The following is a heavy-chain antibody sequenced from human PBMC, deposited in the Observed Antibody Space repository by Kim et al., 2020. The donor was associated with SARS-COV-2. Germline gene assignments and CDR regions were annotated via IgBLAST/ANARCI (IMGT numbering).Heavy chain of an antibody. D-gene: IGHD3-22*01. V-gene: IGHV3-74*01. CDR2: INGDGSFT. J-gene: IGHJ4*02. CDR3: VRDSSGSY. Sequence: GGSLRLSCAASEVTLSKYWMHWVRQAPGSGLVWVSCINGDGSFTSHADSVKGRFTISRDNAKNTLYLQMNSLRVDDTAVYYCVRDSSGSYWGPGTLVTVS. CDR1: EVTLSKYW.